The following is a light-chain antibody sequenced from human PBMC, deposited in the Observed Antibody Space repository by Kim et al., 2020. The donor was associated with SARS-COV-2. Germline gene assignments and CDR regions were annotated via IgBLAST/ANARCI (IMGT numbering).Light chain of an antibody. J-gene: IGLJ2*01. CDR1: SRDVGAYNY. V-gene: IGLV2-14*03. CDR3: SSYTSSTTRV. Sequence: GQSITISCTGTSRDVGAYNYVSWYQQHPGKAPILIIYDVTYRPSGVSDRFSGSKAGTTASLTIFGLQAEDEADYYCSSYTSSTTRVFGGGTQLTVL. CDR2: DVT.